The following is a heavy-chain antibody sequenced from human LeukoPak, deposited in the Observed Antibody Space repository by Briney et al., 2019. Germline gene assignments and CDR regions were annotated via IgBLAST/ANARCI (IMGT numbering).Heavy chain of an antibody. D-gene: IGHD2-21*01. J-gene: IGHJ4*02. Sequence: GGSLRLSCTASGITFSHYGMHWVRQAPGRGLEWVAGIWYDGTNKYYADSAKGRFTISRDNSKNTLYLEMNSLRAEDTAVYFCARARSSTFSYSDYWGQGTLVTVSS. CDR2: IWYDGTNK. CDR1: GITFSHYG. CDR3: ARARSSTFSYSDY. V-gene: IGHV3-33*01.